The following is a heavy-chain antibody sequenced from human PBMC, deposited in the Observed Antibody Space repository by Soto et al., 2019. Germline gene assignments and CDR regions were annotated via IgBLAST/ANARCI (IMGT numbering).Heavy chain of an antibody. CDR1: GYTFTSYA. CDR3: ANSPISYGMDV. V-gene: IGHV1-3*01. CDR2: INAGNGNT. J-gene: IGHJ6*02. Sequence: ASVKVSCKASGYTFTSYAMHWVRQAPGQRLEWMGWINAGNGNTNYAQKLQGRVTMTTDTSTSTAYMELRSLRSDDTAVYYCANSPISYGMDVWGQGTTVTVSS.